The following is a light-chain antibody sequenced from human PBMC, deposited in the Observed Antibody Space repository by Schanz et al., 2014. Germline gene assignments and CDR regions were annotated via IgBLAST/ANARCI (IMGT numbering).Light chain of an antibody. J-gene: IGKJ2*01. CDR2: GAS. V-gene: IGKV3-15*01. CDR1: QSVSSK. Sequence: EIVMTQSPATLSVSPGDRATLSCRASQSVSSKLAWYQQKAGQAPRLLIYGASTRATGIPARFSGSGSGTEFTLTISSLQSEDLAVYYCQQYHNWPRTFGQGTKLDIK. CDR3: QQYHNWPRT.